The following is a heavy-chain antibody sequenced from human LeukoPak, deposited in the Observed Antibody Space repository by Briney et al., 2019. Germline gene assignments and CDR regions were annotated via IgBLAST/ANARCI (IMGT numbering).Heavy chain of an antibody. V-gene: IGHV1-69*13. CDR2: IIPIFGTA. Sequence: SVKVSCKASGGTFSSYAISWVRQAPGQGLEWMGGIIPIFGTANYAQKFQGRVTITADESTSTAYMELNSLRAEDTAVYYCARVLSQWELLGGTDYWGQGTLVTVSS. D-gene: IGHD1-26*01. J-gene: IGHJ4*02. CDR1: GGTFSSYA. CDR3: ARVLSQWELLGGTDY.